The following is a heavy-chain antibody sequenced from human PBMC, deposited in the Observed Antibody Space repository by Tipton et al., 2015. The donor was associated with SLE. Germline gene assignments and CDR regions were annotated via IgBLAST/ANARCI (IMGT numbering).Heavy chain of an antibody. J-gene: IGHJ4*02. CDR1: GYTFTGYY. CDR2: INPNSGGT. D-gene: IGHD3-9*01. CDR3: ARDDKYYDILTGYEPSWVDY. V-gene: IGHV1-2*02. Sequence: QSGAEVKKPGASVKVSCKASGYTFTGYYMHWVRQAPGQGLEWMGWINPNSGGTNYAQKFQGRVTMTRDTSISTAYMELSRLRSDDTAVYYCARDDKYYDILTGYEPSWVDYWGQGTLVTVSS.